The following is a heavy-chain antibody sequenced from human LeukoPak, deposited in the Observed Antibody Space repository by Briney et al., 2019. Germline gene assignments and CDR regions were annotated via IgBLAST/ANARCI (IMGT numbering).Heavy chain of an antibody. CDR1: GHTFTGYY. D-gene: IGHD2-15*01. CDR2: INPNSGGT. CDR3: ARVRVAAPLYYYYYMDV. V-gene: IGHV1-2*02. J-gene: IGHJ6*03. Sequence: ASVKVSCKASGHTFTGYYMHWVRQAPGQGLEWMGWINPNSGGTNYAQKFQGRVTMTRDTSISTAYMELSRLRSDDTAVYYCARVRVAAPLYYYYYMDVWGKGTTVTVSS.